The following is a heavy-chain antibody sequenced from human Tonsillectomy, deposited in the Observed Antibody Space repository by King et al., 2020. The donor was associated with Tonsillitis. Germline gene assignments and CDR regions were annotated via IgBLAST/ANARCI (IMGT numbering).Heavy chain of an antibody. D-gene: IGHD3-9*01. V-gene: IGHV3-64*01. Sequence: EVQLVESGGGLVQPGGSLRVSCAASGFTFSSYAIHWVRQAPGKGLEYVSAISSNGGSTYYANSVKGRFTISRDNSKNTLYLQMGSLRAEDMAVYYCARGGYYDILTGYYAPFDYWGQGTLVTVSS. CDR2: ISSNGGST. CDR1: GFTFSSYA. CDR3: ARGGYYDILTGYYAPFDY. J-gene: IGHJ4*02.